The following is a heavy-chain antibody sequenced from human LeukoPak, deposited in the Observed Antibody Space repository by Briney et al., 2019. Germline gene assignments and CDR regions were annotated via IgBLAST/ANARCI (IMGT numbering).Heavy chain of an antibody. D-gene: IGHD3-9*01. CDR3: ARDAGNFDWLRTIDY. Sequence: ASVKVSCKASGYTFTSYYMHWVRQAPGQGLEWMGVINPSGGSTSYAQKFQGRVTMTRDTSTSTVYMELSSLRSEDTAVYYCARDAGNFDWLRTIDYWGQGTLVTVSS. CDR2: INPSGGST. J-gene: IGHJ4*02. CDR1: GYTFTSYY. V-gene: IGHV1-46*01.